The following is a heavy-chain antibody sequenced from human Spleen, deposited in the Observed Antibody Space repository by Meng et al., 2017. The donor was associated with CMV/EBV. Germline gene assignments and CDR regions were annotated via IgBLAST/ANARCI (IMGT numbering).Heavy chain of an antibody. CDR1: GFTFSGYW. D-gene: IGHD3-3*01. CDR3: ARGFTVSGVVSRYYYYGVDV. Sequence: GGSLKISCAASGFTFSGYWMTWVRQAPGKGLEWVSSISSSSSYIYYADSVKGRFTISRDNAENSLYLQMNSLRAEDTAVYYCARGFTVSGVVSRYYYYGVDVWGQGTTVTVSS. CDR2: ISSSSSYI. V-gene: IGHV3-21*01. J-gene: IGHJ6*02.